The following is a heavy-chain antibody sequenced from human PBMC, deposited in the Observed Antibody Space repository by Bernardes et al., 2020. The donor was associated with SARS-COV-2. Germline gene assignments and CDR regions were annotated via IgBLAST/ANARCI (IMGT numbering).Heavy chain of an antibody. J-gene: IGHJ6*02. CDR3: ARGRVLGYGMDV. V-gene: IGHV4-34*01. D-gene: IGHD2-8*01. Sequence: LSLTCAVYGGSFSGYFWTWIRQPPGKGLEWIGEINHSGSTDYNPSLKSRVTISVDTSKTQFSLRLSSVTAADTAVYYCARGRVLGYGMDVWGHGTTVTVSS. CDR2: INHSGST. CDR1: GGSFSGYF.